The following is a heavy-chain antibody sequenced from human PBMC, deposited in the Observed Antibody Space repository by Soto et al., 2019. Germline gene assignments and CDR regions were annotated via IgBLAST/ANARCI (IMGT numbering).Heavy chain of an antibody. CDR3: SSYHYLDLWTGSRHYMDV. J-gene: IGHJ6*03. D-gene: IGHD3-9*01. Sequence: QVHLEQWGAGLLNHSETLSLTCAVYGGSLSGYYWSWVRQSTGKGLEWIGEINHSGTTNYNPSLKTRVTISADTSKNQFSRRLSSVTAADSSVYYCSSYHYLDLWTGSRHYMDVWGRGTTVTVAS. V-gene: IGHV4-34*01. CDR1: GGSLSGYY. CDR2: INHSGTT.